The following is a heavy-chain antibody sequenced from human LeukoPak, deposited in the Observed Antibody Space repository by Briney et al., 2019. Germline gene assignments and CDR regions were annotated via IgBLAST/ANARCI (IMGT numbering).Heavy chain of an antibody. D-gene: IGHD1-14*01. V-gene: IGHV3-21*06. J-gene: IGHJ3*02. Sequence: KSGGSLRLSCAASGFTFTAFTINWVRQAPGKGLEWVSSITSSGFICFADSLKGRFTIFRDNAKNSVYLQINSLTAEDTAVYYCARDRNFVAFDIWGQGTMVTVSS. CDR3: ARDRNFVAFDI. CDR2: ITSSGFI. CDR1: GFTFTAFT.